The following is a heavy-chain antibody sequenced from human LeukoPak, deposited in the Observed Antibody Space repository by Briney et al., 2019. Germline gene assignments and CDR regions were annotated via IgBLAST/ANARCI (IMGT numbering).Heavy chain of an antibody. J-gene: IGHJ6*02. Sequence: GGSLRLSCVASGFTFSNYWMAWVRQAPGKGLQWVANIKQDGSEKYHVESVRGRFTISRDNAKNSLYPQMNSLRAEDTAVYYCARSSTYYYYGMDVWGQGTTVTVSS. CDR2: IKQDGSEK. V-gene: IGHV3-7*03. CDR3: ARSSTYYYYGMDV. CDR1: GFTFSNYW.